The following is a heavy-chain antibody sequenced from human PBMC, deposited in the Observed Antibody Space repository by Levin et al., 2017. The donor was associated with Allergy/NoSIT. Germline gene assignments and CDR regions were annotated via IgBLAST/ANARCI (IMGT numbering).Heavy chain of an antibody. Sequence: LSLTCAASGFTFSSYAMHWVRQAPGKGLEWVAVISYDGSNKYYADSVKGRFTISRDNSKNTLYLQMNSLRAEDTAVYYCARDWFQYGGLHPTGYLDYWGQGTLVTVSS. CDR2: ISYDGSNK. D-gene: IGHD5-12*01. CDR3: ARDWFQYGGLHPTGYLDY. J-gene: IGHJ4*02. V-gene: IGHV3-30-3*01. CDR1: GFTFSSYA.